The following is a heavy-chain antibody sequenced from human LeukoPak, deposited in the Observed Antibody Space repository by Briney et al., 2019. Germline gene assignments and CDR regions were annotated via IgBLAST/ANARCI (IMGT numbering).Heavy chain of an antibody. J-gene: IGHJ4*02. Sequence: SETLSLTCTVSGGSISSSSYYWGWIRQPPGKGLEWIGSIYYSGSTYYNPSLKSRVTISVDTSKNQFSLKLSSVTAADTAVYYCARTYYDILIQFDYWGQGTLVTVSS. D-gene: IGHD3-9*01. CDR2: IYYSGST. CDR1: GGSISSSSYY. V-gene: IGHV4-39*01. CDR3: ARTYYDILIQFDY.